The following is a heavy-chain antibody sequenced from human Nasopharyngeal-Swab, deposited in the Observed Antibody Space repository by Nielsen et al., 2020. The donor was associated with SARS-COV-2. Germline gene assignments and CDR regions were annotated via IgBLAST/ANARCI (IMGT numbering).Heavy chain of an antibody. CDR2: ISSSVSYI. V-gene: IGHV3-21*06. D-gene: IGHD6-19*01. CDR3: ARLPSAWGRRDFDY. CDR1: GFTFSTYS. J-gene: IGHJ4*02. Sequence: GESLKISCAASGFTFSTYSMIWVRQAPAKGLEWVSWISSSVSYIYYADSVKGRFTISRDNAKNALYLQMSSLRVEDTAVYYCARLPSAWGRRDFDYWGQGTLVTVSS.